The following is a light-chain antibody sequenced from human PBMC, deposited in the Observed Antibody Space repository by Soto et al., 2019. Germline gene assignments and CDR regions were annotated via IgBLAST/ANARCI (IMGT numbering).Light chain of an antibody. CDR1: QSLLYSDGRTY. Sequence: EIVMTQTPSSLSVTPGQPASISCKSSQSLLYSDGRTYLYWFLQRPGQPPQLLIYEVSNRFSGVPDRFSGSGSGTDFTLKISRVEADDVGVYYCRQSIHLPLTFGGGTAVEIK. V-gene: IGKV2D-29*01. J-gene: IGKJ4*02. CDR2: EVS. CDR3: RQSIHLPLT.